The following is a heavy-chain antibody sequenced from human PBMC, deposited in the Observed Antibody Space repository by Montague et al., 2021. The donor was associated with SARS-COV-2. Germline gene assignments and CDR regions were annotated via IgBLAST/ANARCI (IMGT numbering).Heavy chain of an antibody. D-gene: IGHD3/OR15-3a*01. CDR2: ISHSGSA. J-gene: IGHJ4*02. Sequence: SETLSLTCTVSGDSIGSANYQWAWFRQPPGKGLQWVGSISHSGSAYYNPSLKSRLTISVDMSKRLFSLDVESVAVADTAFYYCARQVGDFWTGFYVDSWGQGTLVTVSS. CDR1: GDSIGSANYQ. CDR3: ARQVGDFWTGFYVDS. V-gene: IGHV4-39*01.